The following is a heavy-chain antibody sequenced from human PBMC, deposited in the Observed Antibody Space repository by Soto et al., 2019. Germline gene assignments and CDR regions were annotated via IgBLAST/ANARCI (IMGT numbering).Heavy chain of an antibody. D-gene: IGHD6-19*01. CDR2: IYYSGST. CDR3: ARDNGQWLVKGGWFDP. Sequence: PSETLSLTCTVSGGSVSSGSYHWSWIRQPPGKGLEWIGYIYYSGSTNYNPSLKSRVTISVDTSKNQFSLKLSSVTAADTAVYYCARDNGQWLVKGGWFDPWGQGTLVTVSS. V-gene: IGHV4-61*01. J-gene: IGHJ5*02. CDR1: GGSVSSGSYH.